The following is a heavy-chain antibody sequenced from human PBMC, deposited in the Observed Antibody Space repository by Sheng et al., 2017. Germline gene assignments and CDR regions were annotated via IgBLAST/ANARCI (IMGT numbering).Heavy chain of an antibody. CDR1: GYSISSGYY. CDR3: ARADYYGSGSYYRWFDP. Sequence: QVQLQESGPGLVKPLETLSLTCTVSGYSISSGYYWGWIRQPPGKGLEWIGSIYHSGSTYYNPSLKSRVTISVDTSKNQFSLKLSSVTAADTAVYYCARADYYGSGSYYRWFDPWGQGTLVTVSS. J-gene: IGHJ5*02. CDR2: IYHSGST. D-gene: IGHD3-10*01. V-gene: IGHV4-38-2*02.